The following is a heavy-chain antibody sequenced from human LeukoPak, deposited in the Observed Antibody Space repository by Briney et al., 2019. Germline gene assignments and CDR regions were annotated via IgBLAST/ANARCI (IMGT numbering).Heavy chain of an antibody. V-gene: IGHV3-30*02. CDR2: IRYDGSNK. CDR3: AKGNYDILTGYRDV. Sequence: PGGSLRLSCAASGFTFSSYGMHWVRQAPGKGLEWVAFIRYDGSNKYYADSVKGRFTISRDNSRNTLYLQMNSLRAEDTAVYYCAKGNYDILTGYRDVWGKGTTVTVSS. J-gene: IGHJ6*04. CDR1: GFTFSSYG. D-gene: IGHD3-9*01.